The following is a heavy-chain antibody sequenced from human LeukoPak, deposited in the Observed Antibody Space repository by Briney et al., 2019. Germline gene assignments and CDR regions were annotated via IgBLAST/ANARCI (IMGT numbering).Heavy chain of an antibody. CDR3: TRHSDRGIVGPYYYYYYMDV. D-gene: IGHD1-26*01. CDR2: IRSKANSYAT. CDR1: GFTFSGSA. Sequence: GGSLRLSCAASGFTFSGSAMHWVRQASGKGLGWVGRIRSKANSYATAYAASVKGRFTISRDDSKNTAYLQMNSLKTEDTAVYYCTRHSDRGIVGPYYYYYYMDVWGKGTTVTVSS. V-gene: IGHV3-73*01. J-gene: IGHJ6*03.